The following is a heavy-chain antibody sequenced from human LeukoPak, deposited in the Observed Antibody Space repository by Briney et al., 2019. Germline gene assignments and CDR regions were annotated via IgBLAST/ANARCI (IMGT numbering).Heavy chain of an antibody. D-gene: IGHD3-22*01. Sequence: ASVKVSCKASGYTFTGYYMHWVRQAPGQGLEWMGWINPNSGGTNYAQKFQGRVTMTRDTSISTAYMELSRLRSDDTAVYYCARVVVTYYYDSSGYPSSLHGNRPLGYWGQGTLVTVSS. CDR2: INPNSGGT. J-gene: IGHJ4*02. V-gene: IGHV1-2*02. CDR1: GYTFTGYY. CDR3: ARVVVTYYYDSSGYPSSLHGNRPLGY.